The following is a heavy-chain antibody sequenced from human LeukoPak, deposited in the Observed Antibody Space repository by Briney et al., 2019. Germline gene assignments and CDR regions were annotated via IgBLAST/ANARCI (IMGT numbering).Heavy chain of an antibody. J-gene: IGHJ4*02. D-gene: IGHD2-2*01. V-gene: IGHV4-59*01. Sequence: SSETLSLTCTVSGGSISSYYWSWIRQPPGKGLEWIGYIYYSGSTNYNPSLKSRVTISVDTSKDQFSLKLSSVTAADTAVYYCARIDLQYCSSTSCYPNFDYWGQGTLVTVSS. CDR3: ARIDLQYCSSTSCYPNFDY. CDR1: GGSISSYY. CDR2: IYYSGST.